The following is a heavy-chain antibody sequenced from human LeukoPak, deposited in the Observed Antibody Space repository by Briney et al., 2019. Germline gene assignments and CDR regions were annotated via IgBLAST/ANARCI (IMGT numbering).Heavy chain of an antibody. J-gene: IGHJ5*02. CDR2: IYHSGST. D-gene: IGHD3-3*01. V-gene: IGHV4-59*04. CDR1: GGSISSYY. CDR3: ARLYYYDFWSSYPYWFDP. Sequence: SETLSLTCTVSGGSISSYYWSWIRQPPGKGLEWIGYIYHSGSTYYNPSLKSRVTISVDTSKNQFSLKLSSVTAADTAVYYCARLYYYDFWSSYPYWFDPWGQGTLVTVSS.